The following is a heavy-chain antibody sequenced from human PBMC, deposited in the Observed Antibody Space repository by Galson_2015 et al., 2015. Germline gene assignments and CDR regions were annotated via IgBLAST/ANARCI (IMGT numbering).Heavy chain of an antibody. D-gene: IGHD3-10*01. Sequence: CAISGDSVSSNSAAWNWVRQSPSRGLEWLGRTYYRSKWYNDYAVSVRSRIGINPDTSKNQFSLQLTSLTPEDTAVYHCARGVRGALDYCGHGTLVTVSS. CDR2: TYYRSKWYN. J-gene: IGHJ4*01. CDR3: ARGVRGALDY. CDR1: GDSVSSNSAA. V-gene: IGHV6-1*01.